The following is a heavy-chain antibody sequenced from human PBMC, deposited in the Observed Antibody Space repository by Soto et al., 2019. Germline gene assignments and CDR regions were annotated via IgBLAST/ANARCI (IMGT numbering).Heavy chain of an antibody. CDR1: GGSISSSSYY. D-gene: IGHD5-12*01. Sequence: SETLSLTCTVSGGSISSSSYYWGWIRQPPGKGLEWIGSIYYSGSTYYNPSLKSRVTISVDTSKNQFSLKLSSVTAADTAVYYCARPSGSGYEYYFDYWGQGTLVTVSS. CDR2: IYYSGST. CDR3: ARPSGSGYEYYFDY. V-gene: IGHV4-39*01. J-gene: IGHJ4*02.